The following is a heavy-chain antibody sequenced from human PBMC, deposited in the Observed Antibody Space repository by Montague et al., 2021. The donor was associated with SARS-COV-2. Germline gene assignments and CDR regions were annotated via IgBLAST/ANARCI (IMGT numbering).Heavy chain of an antibody. CDR2: ISSSSSYI. CDR3: ARDFNYYYYYGMDV. Sequence: SLRLSCAASGFTFSSYSMNWVRQAPGKGLEWVSSISSSSSYIHYADSVKGRFTISRDNAKNSLYLQMNSLRAEDTAVYYCARDFNYYYYYGMDVWGQGTTVTVSS. CDR1: GFTFSSYS. J-gene: IGHJ6*02. V-gene: IGHV3-21*01.